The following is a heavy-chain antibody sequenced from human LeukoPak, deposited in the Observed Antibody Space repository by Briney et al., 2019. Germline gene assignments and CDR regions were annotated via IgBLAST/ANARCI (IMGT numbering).Heavy chain of an antibody. CDR3: ARRFSLHYYDSSGYAHFDY. V-gene: IGHV4-34*01. CDR2: INHSGST. D-gene: IGHD3-22*01. J-gene: IGHJ4*02. Sequence: KASETLSLTCAVYGGSFSGYYWSWIRQPPGKGLEWIGEINHSGSTNYNPSLKSRVTISVDTSKHQFSLKLSSVTAADTAVYYCARRFSLHYYDSSGYAHFDYWGQGTLVTVSS. CDR1: GGSFSGYY.